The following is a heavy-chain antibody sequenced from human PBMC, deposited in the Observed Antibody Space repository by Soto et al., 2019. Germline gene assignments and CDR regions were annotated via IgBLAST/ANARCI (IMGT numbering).Heavy chain of an antibody. CDR1: GFSLSTSGVG. CDR2: IYWDDDK. Sequence: QITLKESGPTLVKPTQTLTLTCTFSGFSLSTSGVGVGWIRQPPGKALEWLALIYWDDDKRYSPSLKSRLTITNHTSNNQVVLTITNTDPVDTATYYCAHAAGSSYEGWFDPWGQGTLVTVSS. V-gene: IGHV2-5*02. CDR3: AHAAGSSYEGWFDP. D-gene: IGHD6-13*01. J-gene: IGHJ5*02.